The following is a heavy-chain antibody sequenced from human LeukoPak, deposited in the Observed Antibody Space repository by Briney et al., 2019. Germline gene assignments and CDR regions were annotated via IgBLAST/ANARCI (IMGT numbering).Heavy chain of an antibody. D-gene: IGHD6-25*01. CDR1: GGTFSSYA. Sequence: EASVKVSCTASGGTFSSYAISWVRQAPGQGLEWMGGIIPIFGTANYAQKFQGRVTITADESTSTAYMELSSLRSEDTAVYYCARDRLSDYYYYYGMDVWGQGTTVTVSS. J-gene: IGHJ6*02. CDR3: ARDRLSDYYYYYGMDV. CDR2: IIPIFGTA. V-gene: IGHV1-69*13.